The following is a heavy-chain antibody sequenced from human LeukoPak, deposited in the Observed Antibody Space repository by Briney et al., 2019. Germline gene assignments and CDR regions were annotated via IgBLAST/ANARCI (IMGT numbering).Heavy chain of an antibody. CDR3: ARAWKGDFWSGYYTGYFDL. Sequence: PGGSLRLSCEASFLTFGAYGMHWVRQAPGKGLEWVAFISSDESHRYYADSVKGRFTISRDNSKNTLYLQMNSLRAEDTAVYYCARAWKGDFWSGYYTGYFDLWGRGTLVTVSS. D-gene: IGHD3-3*01. CDR1: FLTFGAYG. V-gene: IGHV3-30*03. J-gene: IGHJ2*01. CDR2: ISSDESHR.